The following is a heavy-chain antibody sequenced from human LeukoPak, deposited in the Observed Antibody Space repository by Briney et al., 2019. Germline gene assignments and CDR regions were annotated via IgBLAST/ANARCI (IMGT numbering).Heavy chain of an antibody. V-gene: IGHV4-34*01. CDR3: ARGGGLNYYASSGRIDY. CDR2: INHTGST. Sequence: SETLSLTCAVYGGSFSGYYWSWIRQPPGEGLEWIGEINHTGSTNYNPSLKSRVTISVDTSKNQFSLKLSSVTAADTAVYYCARGGGLNYYASSGRIDYWGQGTLVTVSS. J-gene: IGHJ4*02. D-gene: IGHD3-22*01. CDR1: GGSFSGYY.